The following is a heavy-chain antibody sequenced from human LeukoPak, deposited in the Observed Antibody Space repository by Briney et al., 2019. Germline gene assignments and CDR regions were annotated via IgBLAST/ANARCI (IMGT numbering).Heavy chain of an antibody. CDR1: GYTFTGYY. CDR2: INPNSGGT. D-gene: IGHD2-2*01. Sequence: ASVTVSCKASGYTFTGYYMHWVRHAPGQGLEWKGWINPNSGGTNYAQKFQGRVTMTRDTSISTAYMELSRLRSDDTAVYYGARVIYSARGYCSSTSCSTGGMDVWGQGTTVTVSS. J-gene: IGHJ6*02. CDR3: ARVIYSARGYCSSTSCSTGGMDV. V-gene: IGHV1-2*02.